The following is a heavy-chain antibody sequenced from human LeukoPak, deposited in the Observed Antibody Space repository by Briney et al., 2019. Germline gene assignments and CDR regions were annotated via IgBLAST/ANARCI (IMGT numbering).Heavy chain of an antibody. CDR1: GGTFSSYA. CDR2: IIPIFGTA. Sequence: SVKVSCKASGGTFSSYAISWVRQAPGQGLEWMGGIIPIFGTANYAQKFQGRVTITADESTSTAYMELSSLRSEDTAVYYCARARTQYSGGWYFDYWGQGTLVTVSS. V-gene: IGHV1-69*13. CDR3: ARARTQYSGGWYFDY. J-gene: IGHJ4*02. D-gene: IGHD6-19*01.